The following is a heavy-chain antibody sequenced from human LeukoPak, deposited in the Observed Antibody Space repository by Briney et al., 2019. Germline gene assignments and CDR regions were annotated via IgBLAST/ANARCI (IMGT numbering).Heavy chain of an antibody. CDR1: GFTFSSYG. D-gene: IGHD3-10*01. Sequence: QPGGSLRLSCAASGFTFSSYGMHWVRQAPGKGLEWVANIKQDGSEKYYVDSVKGRFTISRDNAKNSLYLQMNSLRAEDTAVYYCAREGAYGSGSYSDYFDYWGQGTLVTVSS. J-gene: IGHJ4*02. CDR3: AREGAYGSGSYSDYFDY. CDR2: IKQDGSEK. V-gene: IGHV3-7*01.